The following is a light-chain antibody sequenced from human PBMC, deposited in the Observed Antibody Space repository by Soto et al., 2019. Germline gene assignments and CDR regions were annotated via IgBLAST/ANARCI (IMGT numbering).Light chain of an antibody. CDR2: DAV. V-gene: IGKV3-11*01. J-gene: IGKJ2*01. CDR1: QSITSY. CDR3: QQRSNWPPEFT. Sequence: EIVLTQSPAYLSLTPGEGVTLSCRASQSITSYLAWYQKKPGQTPRLLIYDAVNRATGVPDRFSGGGSGTDFTLAISSLEAEDSAVYYCQQRSNWPPEFTFGQGTRVEIK.